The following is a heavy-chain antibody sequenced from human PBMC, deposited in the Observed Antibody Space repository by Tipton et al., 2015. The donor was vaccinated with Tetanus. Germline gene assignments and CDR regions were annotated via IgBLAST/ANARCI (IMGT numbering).Heavy chain of an antibody. CDR2: IRSKASNYAT. CDR3: ARDYTSYYAYYGMDV. CDR1: GFTFSGSA. D-gene: IGHD3-3*01. Sequence: SLRLSCAASGFTFSGSAMHWVRQASGKGLEWVGRIRSKASNYATAYAASVKGRFTISRDDSKITAYLQLNSLRAEDTAVYYCARDYTSYYAYYGMDVWGQGTTVTVSS. J-gene: IGHJ6*02. V-gene: IGHV3-73*01.